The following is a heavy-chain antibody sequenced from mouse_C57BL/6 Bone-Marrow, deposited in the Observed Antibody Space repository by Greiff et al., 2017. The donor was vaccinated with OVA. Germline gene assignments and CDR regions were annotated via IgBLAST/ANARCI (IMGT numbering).Heavy chain of an antibody. V-gene: IGHV1-15*01. D-gene: IGHD1-1*01. CDR2: IDPETGGT. J-gene: IGHJ4*01. Sequence: QVQLQQSGAELVRPGASVTLSCKASGYTFTDYEMHWVKQTPVHGLEWIGAIDPETGGTAYNQKFKGKAILTADKSSSTAYMELRSLTSEDSAVYYCTAYYYGSSPYYYAMDYWGQGTSGTVSS. CDR3: TAYYYGSSPYYYAMDY. CDR1: GYTFTDYE.